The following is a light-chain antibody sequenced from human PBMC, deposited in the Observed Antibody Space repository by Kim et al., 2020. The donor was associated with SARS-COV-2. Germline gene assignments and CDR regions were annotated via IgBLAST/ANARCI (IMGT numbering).Light chain of an antibody. CDR3: QQYSKWPQT. J-gene: IGKJ1*01. CDR1: ESISRN. V-gene: IGKV3-15*01. Sequence: ASPGESAPLSCRAGESISRNIAWYQQSPGQAPRLLIHDASTRATGISARFSGSGSGTEFTLTIGSLQSEDFAVYYCQQYSKWPQTFGQGTKVDIK. CDR2: DAS.